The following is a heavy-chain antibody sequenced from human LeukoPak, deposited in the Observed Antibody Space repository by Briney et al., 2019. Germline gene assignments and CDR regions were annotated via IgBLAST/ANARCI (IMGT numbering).Heavy chain of an antibody. D-gene: IGHD2-21*02. CDR3: AKALSTAYCGGDCYTPWGAFDI. J-gene: IGHJ3*02. CDR2: ISWNSGSI. Sequence: PGGSLRLSCAASGFTFDDYAMHWVRQAPGKGLEWVSGISWNSGSIGYADSVKGRFTISRDNAKNSLYLQMNSLRAEDTALYYCAKALSTAYCGGDCYTPWGAFDIWGQGTMVTVSS. CDR1: GFTFDDYA. V-gene: IGHV3-9*01.